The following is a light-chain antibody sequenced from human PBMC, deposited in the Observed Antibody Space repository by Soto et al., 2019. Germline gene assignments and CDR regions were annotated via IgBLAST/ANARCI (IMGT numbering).Light chain of an antibody. CDR1: NSNIGTNT. CDR3: AAWDDSLGDYV. Sequence: QSLLTQPPSASATPGQRVTISCSGSNSNIGTNTVNCYQQLPGTAPRLLIYTNNQRPSGVPQRFSGSKTGTFASLAIGGLQSEDGAEYYWAAWDDSLGDYVFGTGTKLTVL. J-gene: IGLJ1*01. V-gene: IGLV1-44*01. CDR2: TNN.